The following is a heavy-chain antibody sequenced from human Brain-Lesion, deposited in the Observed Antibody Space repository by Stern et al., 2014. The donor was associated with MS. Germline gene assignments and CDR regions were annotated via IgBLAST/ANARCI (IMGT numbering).Heavy chain of an antibody. CDR3: ARDQRGITIFGVVTDYYYLGMDV. J-gene: IGHJ6*02. D-gene: IGHD3-3*01. CDR2: INPNTGGT. CDR1: GYIFTGYY. V-gene: IGHV1-2*02. Sequence: VQLVESGAEVKKPGASVKVSCKTSGYIFTGYYIHRVRQAPGQGLEWMAWINPNTGGTKYAQKFQGRVTMSRDTSISTAYVELSSLTSDDTAVYYCARDQRGITIFGVVTDYYYLGMDVWGQGTTVTVSS.